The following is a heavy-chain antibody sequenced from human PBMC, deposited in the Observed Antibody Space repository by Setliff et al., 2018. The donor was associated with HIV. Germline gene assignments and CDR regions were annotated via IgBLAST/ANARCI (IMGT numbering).Heavy chain of an antibody. V-gene: IGHV4-39*07. CDR3: ARGPPFAY. CDR1: GGSSTANTFA. Sequence: PSETLSLTCSVSGGSSTANTFASTWIRQSPGKGLEYIGDVSYSGATMYTNYNPSLESRVTVSEDTSRHQFSLKLTSVTADDTGIYYCARGPPFAYWGQGLLVTVSS. CDR2: VSYSGAT. J-gene: IGHJ4*02.